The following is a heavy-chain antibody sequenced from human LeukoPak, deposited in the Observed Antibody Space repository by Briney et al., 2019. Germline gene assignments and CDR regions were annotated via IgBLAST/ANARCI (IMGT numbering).Heavy chain of an antibody. CDR3: ARWSADVSSWGGD. D-gene: IGHD6-13*01. J-gene: IGHJ4*02. Sequence: SETLSLTCTVSGGSISSYYWSWIRQPPGKGLEWIGYIYYSGSTNYNPSLKSRVTISIDKSKNQFSLKLTSVTAADTAVYYCARWSADVSSWGGDWGQGTLVTVSS. V-gene: IGHV4-59*12. CDR1: GGSISSYY. CDR2: IYYSGST.